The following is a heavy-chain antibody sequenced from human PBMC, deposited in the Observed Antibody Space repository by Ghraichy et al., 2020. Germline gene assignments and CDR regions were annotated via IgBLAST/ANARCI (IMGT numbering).Heavy chain of an antibody. J-gene: IGHJ5*02. Sequence: SETLSLTCTVSGGSISSSSYYWGWIRQPPGKGLEWIGSIYYSGNTFYNPSLKSRVTISVDTSKNQFSLKLSSVTAADTAVYYCARRRGTGTTGWFDPWGQGTLVTVSS. CDR2: IYYSGNT. V-gene: IGHV4-39*01. CDR3: ARRRGTGTTGWFDP. CDR1: GGSISSSSYY. D-gene: IGHD1-1*01.